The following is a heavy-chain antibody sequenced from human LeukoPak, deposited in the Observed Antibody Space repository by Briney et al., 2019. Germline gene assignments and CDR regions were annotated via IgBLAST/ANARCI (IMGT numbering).Heavy chain of an antibody. D-gene: IGHD2-15*01. J-gene: IGHJ6*02. CDR3: ARPDSAASTMDV. Sequence: PSETLSLTCTVSGGSISSGDWYWSWIRQPPGKGREWIGYICNSGSTYYKPARKSRMTVSIAKSEYQLSLSVSSVTAADTAVDCRARPDSAASTMDVWGPGTTVTVSS. CDR2: ICNSGST. CDR1: GGSISSGDWY. V-gene: IGHV4-30-4*01.